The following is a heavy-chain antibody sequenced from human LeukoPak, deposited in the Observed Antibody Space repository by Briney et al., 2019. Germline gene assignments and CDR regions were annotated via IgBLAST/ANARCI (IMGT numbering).Heavy chain of an antibody. Sequence: SETLSLTCTVSGGSISSYYWSWIRQPPGKGLEWIGYIYYSGSTNYNPSLKSRVTISVDTSKNQFSLKLSSVTAADTAVYYCARDPAAGTFDYYYYYMDVWGKETTVTVSS. CDR1: GGSISSYY. CDR2: IYYSGST. CDR3: ARDPAAGTFDYYYYYMDV. D-gene: IGHD6-13*01. J-gene: IGHJ6*03. V-gene: IGHV4-59*12.